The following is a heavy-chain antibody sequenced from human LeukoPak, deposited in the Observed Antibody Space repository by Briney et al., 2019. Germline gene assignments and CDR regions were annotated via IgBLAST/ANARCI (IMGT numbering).Heavy chain of an antibody. V-gene: IGHV4-59*01. J-gene: IGHJ4*02. CDR1: GGSFSGYY. Sequence: PSETLSLTCAVYGGSFSGYYWSWIRQPPGKGLEWIGYIYYSGSTNYNPSLKSRVTISVDTSKNQFSLKLSSVTAADTAVYYCARDLGGYKSHWGQGTLVTVSS. CDR3: ARDLGGYKSH. CDR2: IYYSGST. D-gene: IGHD5-24*01.